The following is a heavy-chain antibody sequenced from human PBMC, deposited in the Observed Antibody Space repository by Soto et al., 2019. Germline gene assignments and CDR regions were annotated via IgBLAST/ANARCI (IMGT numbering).Heavy chain of an antibody. CDR3: AHGSGWLSDF. D-gene: IGHD6-13*01. J-gene: IGHJ4*02. CDR2: IYWDDDN. CDR1: GFSLSSTAVG. V-gene: IGHV2-5*02. Sequence: QITLRESGPTLVKPTQTLTLTCSFSGFSLSSTAVGVNWIRQPPGKAPEWLALIYWDDDNHYSPSLRSRLTLTKDTSKNQVVLTMTNMDPMDTATYYCAHGSGWLSDFWGPGIMVTVSS.